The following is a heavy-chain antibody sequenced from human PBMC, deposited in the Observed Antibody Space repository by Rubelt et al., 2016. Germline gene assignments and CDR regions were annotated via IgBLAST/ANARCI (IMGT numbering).Heavy chain of an antibody. V-gene: IGHV4-38-2*02. D-gene: IGHD1-1*01. J-gene: IGHJ3*02. CDR2: IYHSGST. Sequence: QLLLQESGPRLVKPSETLSLTCTVSGYSISSGYYWGWIRQPPGKGLEWIGSIYHSGSTYYNPSLKSRVTISVDTSKNQFSLKLSSVTAADTAVYYCAKVQLERGAFDIWGQGTMVTVSS. CDR1: GYSISSGYY. CDR3: AKVQLERGAFDI.